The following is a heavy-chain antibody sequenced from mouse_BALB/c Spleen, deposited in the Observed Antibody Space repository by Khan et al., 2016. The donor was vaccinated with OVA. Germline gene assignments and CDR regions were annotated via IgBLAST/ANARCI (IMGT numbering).Heavy chain of an antibody. V-gene: IGHV3-5*02. D-gene: IGHD1-1*01. CDR1: GISITSGNYR. J-gene: IGHJ1*01. CDR3: ARDHGNHYWYIDF. Sequence: EVELVESGPGLVKPPQTVSLTCTVTGISITSGNYRWSWIRQFPGNKLELIGNIYYIGTVTYNPSLTRLTTITIATSKNQFFLAMNSLTAEDTAMYYCARDHGNHYWYIDFGGGGTAVTVAS. CDR2: IYYIGTV.